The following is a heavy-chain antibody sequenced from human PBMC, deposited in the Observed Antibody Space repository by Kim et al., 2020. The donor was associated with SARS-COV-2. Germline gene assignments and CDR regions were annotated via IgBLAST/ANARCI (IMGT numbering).Heavy chain of an antibody. CDR1: GFTFSSYA. D-gene: IGHD6-19*01. CDR3: AKDHSSGWYSVVGQHYYYGMDV. J-gene: IGHJ6*02. CDR2: IYSGGSST. V-gene: IGHV3-23*03. Sequence: GGSLRLSCAASGFTFSSYAMSWVRQAPGKGLEWVSVIYSGGSSTYYADSVKGRFTISRDNSKNTLYMQMNSLRAEDTAVYYCAKDHSSGWYSVVGQHYYYGMDVWGQGTTVTVSS.